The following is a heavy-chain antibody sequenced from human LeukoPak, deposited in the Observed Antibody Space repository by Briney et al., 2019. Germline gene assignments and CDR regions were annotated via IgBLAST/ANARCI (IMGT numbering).Heavy chain of an antibody. V-gene: IGHV4-61*02. D-gene: IGHD5-24*01. J-gene: IGHJ6*02. CDR2: IYTSGST. CDR3: ARGLGSGRGV. Sequence: PSETLSLTCTVSGGSISSGSYYWSWIRQPAGKGLEWIGRIYTSGSTNYNPSLKSRVTISVDTSKNQFSLKLSSVTAADTAVYYCARGLGSGRGVWGQGTTVTVSS. CDR1: GGSISSGSYY.